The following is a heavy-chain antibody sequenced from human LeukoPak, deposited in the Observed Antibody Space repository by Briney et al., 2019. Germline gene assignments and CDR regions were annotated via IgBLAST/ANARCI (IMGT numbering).Heavy chain of an antibody. CDR2: VDPEDGET. Sequence: ASVKVSCKVSGYTLTELSMHWVRQAPGKGLEWMGGVDPEDGETIYAQKFQGRVTMTEDTSTDTAYMELSSLRSEDTAVYYCAAYLGGVVPAGMGYWGQGTLVTVSS. V-gene: IGHV1-24*01. CDR3: AAYLGGVVPAGMGY. J-gene: IGHJ4*02. D-gene: IGHD2-2*01. CDR1: GYTLTELS.